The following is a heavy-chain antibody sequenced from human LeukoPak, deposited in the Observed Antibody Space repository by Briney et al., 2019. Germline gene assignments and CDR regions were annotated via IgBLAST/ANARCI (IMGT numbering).Heavy chain of an antibody. V-gene: IGHV4-61*02. CDR3: ARLRYYGSGSYPMTGNWFDP. D-gene: IGHD3-10*01. CDR2: IYTSGST. Sequence: SETLSLTCTVSGGSISSGSYYWSWIRQPAGKGLEWIGRIYTSGSTHYNPSLKSRVTISVDTSKSQFSLKLSSVTAADTAVYYCARLRYYGSGSYPMTGNWFDPWGQGTLVTVSS. J-gene: IGHJ5*02. CDR1: GGSISSGSYY.